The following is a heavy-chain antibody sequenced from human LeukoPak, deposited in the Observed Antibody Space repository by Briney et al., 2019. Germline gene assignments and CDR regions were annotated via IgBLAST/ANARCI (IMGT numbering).Heavy chain of an antibody. Sequence: ASVKVSCKASGYTFTDYYMHWVRQAPGQGLEWMGWINPNSRGTNYAQKFQGRVTMTRDTSISTAYMELSRLTSDDTAVYYCARGERDYFDSSGYYRGRMDVWGQGTTVIVSS. CDR2: INPNSRGT. D-gene: IGHD3-22*01. CDR3: ARGERDYFDSSGYYRGRMDV. V-gene: IGHV1-2*02. J-gene: IGHJ6*02. CDR1: GYTFTDYY.